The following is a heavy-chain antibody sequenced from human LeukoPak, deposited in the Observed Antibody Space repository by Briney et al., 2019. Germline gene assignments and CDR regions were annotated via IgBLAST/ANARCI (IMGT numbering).Heavy chain of an antibody. CDR3: ARRSRRGYSYGFDY. CDR2: INWNGDST. Sequence: PGGSLRLSCAASGFTFDDFGMSWVRQVPGKGLEWVSGINWNGDSTGYVDSVKGRFTISRDNAKNSLYLQLNSLRAEDTALYYCARRSRRGYSYGFDYWGQGTLVIVSS. V-gene: IGHV3-20*04. CDR1: GFTFDDFG. J-gene: IGHJ4*02. D-gene: IGHD5-18*01.